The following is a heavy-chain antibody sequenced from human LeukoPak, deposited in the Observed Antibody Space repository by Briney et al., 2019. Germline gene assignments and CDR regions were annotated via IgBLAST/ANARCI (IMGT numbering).Heavy chain of an antibody. CDR2: INWNGGST. CDR1: GFTFDDYG. Sequence: GGSLRLSCAASGFTFDDYGLSWVRQAPGKGLEWVSGINWNGGSTGYADSVKGRFTISRDNAKNSLYLQMNSLRAEDTALYYCARDGIQLWTLDYWGQGTLVTVSS. CDR3: ARDGIQLWTLDY. D-gene: IGHD5-18*01. J-gene: IGHJ4*02. V-gene: IGHV3-20*04.